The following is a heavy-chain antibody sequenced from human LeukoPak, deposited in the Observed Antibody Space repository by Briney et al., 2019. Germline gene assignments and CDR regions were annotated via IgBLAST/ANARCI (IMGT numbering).Heavy chain of an antibody. CDR1: GYSFTSYW. Sequence: GESLKISCKGSGYSFTSYWIGWVRQMPGKGLEWMGIIYPGDSDTRYSPSFQGQVTISADKSISTAYLQWSSLKASGAAMYYCARGNSGSYENFDYWGQGTLVTVSS. V-gene: IGHV5-51*01. J-gene: IGHJ4*02. CDR3: ARGNSGSYENFDY. CDR2: IYPGDSDT. D-gene: IGHD1-26*01.